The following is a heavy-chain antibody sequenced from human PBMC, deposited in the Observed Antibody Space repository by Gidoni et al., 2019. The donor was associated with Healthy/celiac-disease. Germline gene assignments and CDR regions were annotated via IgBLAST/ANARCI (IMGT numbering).Heavy chain of an antibody. J-gene: IGHJ4*02. Sequence: EVQLVESGGGLVQPGGSRSISCEASGFTFGSYAMSWVRQAPGKGLEWFSAISGSGGSTYYADSVKGRFTISRDNSKNTLYLQMNSLRAEDTAVYYCAKSYRWMVRGVYFDYWGQGTLVTVSS. D-gene: IGHD3-10*01. V-gene: IGHV3-23*04. CDR3: AKSYRWMVRGVYFDY. CDR2: ISGSGGST. CDR1: GFTFGSYA.